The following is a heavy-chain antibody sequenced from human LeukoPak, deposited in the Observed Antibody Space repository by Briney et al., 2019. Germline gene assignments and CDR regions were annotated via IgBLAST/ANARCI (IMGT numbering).Heavy chain of an antibody. J-gene: IGHJ4*02. V-gene: IGHV3-11*04. CDR2: ISSGSSTI. Sequence: PGGSLRLSCAASGFIFSDYYMTWIRQAPAKGLEWVSYISSGSSTIYYADSVKGRFTISRDNAKNSLYLQMNSLRAEDTAVYYCARRTTGTTWGVFDYWGQGTLVTVSS. CDR1: GFIFSDYY. D-gene: IGHD1-1*01. CDR3: ARRTTGTTWGVFDY.